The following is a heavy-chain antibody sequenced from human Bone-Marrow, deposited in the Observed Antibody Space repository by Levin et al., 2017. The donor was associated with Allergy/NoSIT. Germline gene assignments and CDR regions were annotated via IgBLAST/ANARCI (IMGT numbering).Heavy chain of an antibody. CDR2: IYYNGRT. CDR1: GTTIFSGGFY. D-gene: IGHD3-3*01. V-gene: IGHV4-31*03. Sequence: SETLSLTCNVSGTTIFSGGFYWKWIRHHPEKGLEWIGYIYYNGRTNYNPSLKSRVTMSVDTFNDQFSLCLSSVTAADTAVYYCARVRAIYGIDYWGQGTPVTVSS. CDR3: ARVRAIYGIDY. J-gene: IGHJ4*02.